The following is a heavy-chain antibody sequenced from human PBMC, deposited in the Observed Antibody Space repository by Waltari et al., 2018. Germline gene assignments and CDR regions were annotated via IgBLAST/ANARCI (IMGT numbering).Heavy chain of an antibody. CDR1: GYSFTNYG. V-gene: IGHV1-18*04. CDR2: ISPYKGIT. Sequence: QVQLVQSGAEVKKPGASVKVSCKASGYSFTNYGISWVRKAPGQGLEWVGWISPYKGITNAVQKCQGRVPMTTDTSTSTAYMELRSLTSDDTAVYYCARRYSSAWYDLEYWGQGTLVTVSS. CDR3: ARRYSSAWYDLEY. D-gene: IGHD6-19*01. J-gene: IGHJ4*02.